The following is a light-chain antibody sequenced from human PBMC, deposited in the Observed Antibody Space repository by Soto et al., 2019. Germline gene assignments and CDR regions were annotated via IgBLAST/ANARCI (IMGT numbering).Light chain of an antibody. V-gene: IGLV2-23*01. J-gene: IGLJ2*01. Sequence: QSVLTQPASVSGSPGQSITISCTGTSSDVGSYNLVSWYQQHPGKAPKLMIYEGSKRPSGVSNRSSGSKSGNTASLTISGLQAEDEADYYCCSYAGSSTHVVFGGGTKVTVL. CDR3: CSYAGSSTHVV. CDR1: SSDVGSYNL. CDR2: EGS.